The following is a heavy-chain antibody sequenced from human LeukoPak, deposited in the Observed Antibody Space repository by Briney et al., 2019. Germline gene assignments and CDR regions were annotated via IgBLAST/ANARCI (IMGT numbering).Heavy chain of an antibody. J-gene: IGHJ4*02. CDR2: IIPIFGTA. Sequence: SVKVSCKASGGTFSSYATSWVRQAPGQGLEWMGGIIPIFGTANYAQKFQGRVTITADESTSTAYMELSSLRSEDTAVYYCARDRTTVLRFLEGSFDYWGQGTLVTVSS. V-gene: IGHV1-69*13. CDR1: GGTFSSYA. CDR3: ARDRTTVLRFLEGSFDY. D-gene: IGHD3-3*01.